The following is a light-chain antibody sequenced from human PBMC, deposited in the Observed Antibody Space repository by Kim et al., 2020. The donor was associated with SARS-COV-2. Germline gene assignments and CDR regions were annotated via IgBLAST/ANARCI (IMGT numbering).Light chain of an antibody. V-gene: IGKV3-11*01. CDR2: DAS. Sequence: SPGERAALSCRASQSVSSYLAWYQQKPGQAPRILIYDASNRATGIPARFSGSGSGTDLALTISSLEPEDFAVYYCQQRSNWPPMYTFGQGTKLEI. J-gene: IGKJ2*01. CDR1: QSVSSY. CDR3: QQRSNWPPMYT.